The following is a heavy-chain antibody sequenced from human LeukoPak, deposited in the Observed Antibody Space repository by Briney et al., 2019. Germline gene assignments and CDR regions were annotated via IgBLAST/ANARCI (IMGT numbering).Heavy chain of an antibody. V-gene: IGHV3-33*08. CDR2: IRYDGSAY. CDR1: GFTFRRYG. D-gene: IGHD3-10*01. CDR3: ARDVWFGDYRWFDP. Sequence: GGSLPLSCLPPGFTFRRYGIHWVRQPPGKGVAWVAVIRYDGSAYSYADSVKGRFTISRDNSKNTLYLQMSSLRAEDTAVYFCARDVWFGDYRWFDPWGQGTLVTVSS. J-gene: IGHJ5*02.